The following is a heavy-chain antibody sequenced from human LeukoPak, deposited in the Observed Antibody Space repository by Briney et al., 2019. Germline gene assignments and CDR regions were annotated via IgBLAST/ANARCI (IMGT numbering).Heavy chain of an antibody. Sequence: SGTLSLTCAVSGGPISSSNWWSWVRQPPGKGLEWIGEIYHSGSTNYNPSLKSRVTISVDKSKNQFSLKLSSVTAADTAVYYCARGDSSSWYSYFDYWGQGTLVTVSS. CDR2: IYHSGST. D-gene: IGHD6-13*01. CDR3: ARGDSSSWYSYFDY. CDR1: GGPISSSNW. J-gene: IGHJ4*02. V-gene: IGHV4-4*02.